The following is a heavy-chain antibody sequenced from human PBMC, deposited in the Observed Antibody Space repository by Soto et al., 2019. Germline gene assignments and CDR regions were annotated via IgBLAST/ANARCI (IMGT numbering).Heavy chain of an antibody. CDR1: SDSISNYY. CDR2: IYHGGST. CDR3: ARVPDV. J-gene: IGHJ6*02. Sequence: SETLSLTCTVSSDSISNYYCSWFRQPPGKGLEWIGYIYHGGSTYYNPSLKSRVTISVDRSKNQFSLKLSSVTAADTAVYYCARVPDVWGQGTTVTVSS. V-gene: IGHV4-30-2*01.